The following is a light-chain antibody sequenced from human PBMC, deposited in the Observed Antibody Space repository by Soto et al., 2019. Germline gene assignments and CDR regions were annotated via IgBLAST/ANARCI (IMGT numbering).Light chain of an antibody. V-gene: IGKV1-5*03. J-gene: IGKJ4*01. CDR1: QSISSW. CDR3: QQTYDSLVS. Sequence: DIQMTQSPSTLSASVGDRVTITCRASQSISSWLAWYQQKPGKAPKLLIYKASSLESGVPPRFSGSGSGTEFTLTISSLQPEDFGTYYCQQTYDSLVSFGGGTKVDI. CDR2: KAS.